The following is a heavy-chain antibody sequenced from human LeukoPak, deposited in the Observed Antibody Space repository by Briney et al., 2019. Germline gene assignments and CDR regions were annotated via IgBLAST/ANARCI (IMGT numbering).Heavy chain of an antibody. J-gene: IGHJ4*02. V-gene: IGHV4-59*01. Sequence: TSETLSLTCTVSGGSISSYYWSWIRQPPGKGLEWIGYIYYSGSTNYNPSLKSRVTISVDTSKNQSSLKLSSVTAADTAVYYCARDLGDGYNLFDYWGQGTLVTVSS. D-gene: IGHD5-24*01. CDR3: ARDLGDGYNLFDY. CDR1: GGSISSYY. CDR2: IYYSGST.